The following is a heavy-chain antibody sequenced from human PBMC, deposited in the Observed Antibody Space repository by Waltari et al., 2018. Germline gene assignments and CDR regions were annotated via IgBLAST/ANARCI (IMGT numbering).Heavy chain of an antibody. CDR3: ARGRRSRITNYYYYGMDV. Sequence: QVQLQQWGAGLLKPSETLSLTCAVYGGSFCGYYWSWSRQPPGTGLEWIGEINHSGSTNYNPSLKSRVTISVDTSKNQFSLKLSSVTAADTAVYYCARGRRSRITNYYYYGMDVWGQGTTVTVSS. J-gene: IGHJ6*02. CDR2: INHSGST. D-gene: IGHD1-20*01. V-gene: IGHV4-34*01. CDR1: GGSFCGYY.